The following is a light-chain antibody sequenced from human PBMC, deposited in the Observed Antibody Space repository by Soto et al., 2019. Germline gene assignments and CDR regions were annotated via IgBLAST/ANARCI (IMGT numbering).Light chain of an antibody. CDR3: GSWDTSLSSGFYV. CDR2: DRN. CDR1: TSNIGNNY. V-gene: IGLV1-51*01. J-gene: IGLJ1*01. Sequence: QSVLTQPPSVSAAPGQKVTISCSGTTSNIGNNYVSWYQQVPGRAPKLLIYDRNKRPSGIPDRFSGSQSGTSATLGITGLQTGDEADYYCGSWDTSLSSGFYVFGTGTKVTVL.